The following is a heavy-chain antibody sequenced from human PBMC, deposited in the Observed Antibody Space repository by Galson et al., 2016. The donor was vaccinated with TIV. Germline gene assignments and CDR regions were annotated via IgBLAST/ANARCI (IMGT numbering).Heavy chain of an antibody. D-gene: IGHD2-21*01. CDR1: GLIVSDNS. CDR3: ARDRRHCGNECYLRYYYGMDV. CDR2: LYDDGST. Sequence: SLRLSCAASGLIVSDNSMTWVRQAPGKGLECVALLYDDGSTIYADSVKGRFTISRGNSKNMVYLQMNSLRPEDTAVYFCARDRRHCGNECYLRYYYGMDVWGQGTAVTVSS. J-gene: IGHJ6*02. V-gene: IGHV3-66*02.